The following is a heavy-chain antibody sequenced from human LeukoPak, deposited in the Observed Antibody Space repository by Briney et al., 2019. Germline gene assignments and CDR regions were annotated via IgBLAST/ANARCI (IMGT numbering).Heavy chain of an antibody. Sequence: GGSLRLSCAASGFTFDDYSIHWVRQAPGKGLEWVSFISWDGVSTYYADSVKGRLTISRDNAKNSLYLQMNSLRAEDTAVYYCAELGITMIGGVWGKGTTVTISS. CDR3: AELGITMIGGV. J-gene: IGHJ6*04. CDR2: ISWDGVST. V-gene: IGHV3-43*01. CDR1: GFTFDDYS. D-gene: IGHD3-10*02.